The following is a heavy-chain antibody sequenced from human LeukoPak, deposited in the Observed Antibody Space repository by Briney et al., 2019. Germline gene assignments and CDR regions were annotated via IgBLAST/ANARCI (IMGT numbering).Heavy chain of an antibody. J-gene: IGHJ4*02. D-gene: IGHD2-15*01. Sequence: QTGGSLTLSCAASGFTFSSSWMTWVRQAPGKGLEWVANIKHDGSVRNYVDSVKGRFTISRDNAKNSLYLQMNSLRAEDTAVYYCTREHGCNTFDYWGQGTLVTVSS. CDR1: GFTFSSSW. V-gene: IGHV3-7*01. CDR3: TREHGCNTFDY. CDR2: IKHDGSVR.